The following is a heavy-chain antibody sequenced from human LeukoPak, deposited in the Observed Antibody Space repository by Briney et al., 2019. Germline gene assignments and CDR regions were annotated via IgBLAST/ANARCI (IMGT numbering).Heavy chain of an antibody. CDR2: IKQDGSEK. CDR3: ARAGDYGDPFDY. J-gene: IGHJ4*02. CDR1: GFTFSNYG. V-gene: IGHV3-7*01. Sequence: PGGSLRLSCAASGFTFSNYGMSWVRQAPGKGLEWVASIKQDGSEKFYVDSVKGRFTISRDNAKNSLYLQMNSLRAEDTAVYYCARAGDYGDPFDYWGQGTLVTVSS. D-gene: IGHD4-17*01.